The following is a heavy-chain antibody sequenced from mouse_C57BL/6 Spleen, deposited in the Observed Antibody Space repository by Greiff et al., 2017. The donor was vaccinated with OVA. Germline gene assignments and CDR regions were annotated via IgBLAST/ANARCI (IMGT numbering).Heavy chain of an antibody. CDR1: GFSLTSYG. CDR3: ARRTGTTYYAMDY. CDR2: IWSGGST. J-gene: IGHJ4*01. Sequence: VKLEESGPGLVQPSQSLSITCTVSGFSLTSYGVHWVRQSPGKGLEWLGVIWSGGSTDYNAAFISRLSISKDNSKSQVFFKMNSLQADDTAIYYCARRTGTTYYAMDYWGQGTSVTVSS. V-gene: IGHV2-2*01. D-gene: IGHD4-1*01.